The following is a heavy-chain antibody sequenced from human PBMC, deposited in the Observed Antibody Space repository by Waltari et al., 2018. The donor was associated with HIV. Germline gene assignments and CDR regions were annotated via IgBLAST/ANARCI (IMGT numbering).Heavy chain of an antibody. CDR1: GFTFGSIW. V-gene: IGHV3-74*01. CDR3: ASGYSSSWRSDYYYYGMDV. D-gene: IGHD6-13*01. CDR2: INSDGSST. J-gene: IGHJ6*02. Sequence: EVQLVESGGGLVQPGGSLRLSCAASGFTFGSIWMHWVAQAPGKGLVWVSRINSDGSSTSDADSVKGRFTISRDNAKNTLYLQMNSLRAEDTAVYYCASGYSSSWRSDYYYYGMDVWGQGTTVTVSS.